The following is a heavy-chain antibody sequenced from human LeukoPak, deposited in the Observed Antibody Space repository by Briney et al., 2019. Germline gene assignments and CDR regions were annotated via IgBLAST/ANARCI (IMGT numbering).Heavy chain of an antibody. J-gene: IGHJ4*02. CDR1: GGTFSSYA. V-gene: IGHV1-69*04. CDR2: IIPILGIA. D-gene: IGHD3-22*01. Sequence: ASVKVSCKASGGTFSSYAISWVRQAPGQGLGWMGRIIPILGIANYAQKFQGRVTITADKSTSTAYMELSSLRSEDTAVYYCARDCYYDSSGYYGYWGQGTLVTVSS. CDR3: ARDCYYDSSGYYGY.